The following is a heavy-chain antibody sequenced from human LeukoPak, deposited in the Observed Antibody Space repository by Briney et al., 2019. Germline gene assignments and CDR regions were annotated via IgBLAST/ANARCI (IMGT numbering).Heavy chain of an antibody. CDR2: ISSNGRTI. V-gene: IGHV3-11*01. CDR1: GFNFGDKF. Sequence: GGSLRLSCAASGFNFGDKFMSWLRQAPGKGLEWLSYISSNGRTIHYADSVKGRFTISRDNANKSLYLQMNNLGAEDTAVYYCARVPGHYYYYGMDVWGQGTTVSVSS. D-gene: IGHD1-26*01. CDR3: ARVPGHYYYYGMDV. J-gene: IGHJ6*02.